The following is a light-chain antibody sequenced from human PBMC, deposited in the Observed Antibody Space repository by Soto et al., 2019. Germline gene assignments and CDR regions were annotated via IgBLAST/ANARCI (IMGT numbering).Light chain of an antibody. CDR2: GAS. CDR1: QSVSNNY. CDR3: QQYGNSPPVT. Sequence: EIVLTQSPGTVSLSPGERATLSCRASQSVSNNYLAWYQQKPGQAPRLLIYGASSRATGIPDRFSGGGSGTDFTLTISRLEPEDFSVYYCQQYGNSPPVTFGGGTKVDIK. J-gene: IGKJ4*01. V-gene: IGKV3-20*01.